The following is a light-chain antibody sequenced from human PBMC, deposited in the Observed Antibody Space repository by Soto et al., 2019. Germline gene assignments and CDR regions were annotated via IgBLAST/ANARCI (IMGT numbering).Light chain of an antibody. V-gene: IGKV3-15*01. Sequence: EIVMTQSPATLSVSPGERATLSCRASQSVGSTLAWYQQSPGQAPRPLIYGASTRATGIPARFSGSGSGTDFTLTISSLQSEDFAGYYCQQYNNWPLTFGGGTKVDIK. CDR1: QSVGST. CDR3: QQYNNWPLT. CDR2: GAS. J-gene: IGKJ4*01.